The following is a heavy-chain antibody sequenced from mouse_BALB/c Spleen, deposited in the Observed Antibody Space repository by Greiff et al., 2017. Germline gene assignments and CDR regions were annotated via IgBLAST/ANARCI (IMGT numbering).Heavy chain of an antibody. V-gene: IGHV5-9-4*01. J-gene: IGHJ2*01. Sequence: DVKLVESGGGLVKPGGSLKLSCAASGFTFSSYAMSWVRQSPEKRLEWVAEISSGGSYTYYPDTVTGRFTISRDNAKNTLYLEMSSLRSEDTAMYYCARDSRSNFDYWGQGTTLTVSS. CDR2: ISSGGSYT. CDR1: GFTFSSYA. CDR3: ARDSRSNFDY. D-gene: IGHD1-1*01.